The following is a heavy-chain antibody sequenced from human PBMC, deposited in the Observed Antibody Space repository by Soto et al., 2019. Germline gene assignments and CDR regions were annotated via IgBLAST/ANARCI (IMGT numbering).Heavy chain of an antibody. CDR3: ARLARGRVVVVGRDWFDP. CDR2: INPNSGGT. Sequence: GASVKVSCKASGYTFTGYYMHWVRQAPGQGLEWMGWINPNSGGTNYAQKFQGRVTMTRDTSISTAYMELSRLRSDDTAVYYCARLARGRVVVVGRDWFDPWGQGTLVTVSS. V-gene: IGHV1-2*02. J-gene: IGHJ5*02. D-gene: IGHD2-15*01. CDR1: GYTFTGYY.